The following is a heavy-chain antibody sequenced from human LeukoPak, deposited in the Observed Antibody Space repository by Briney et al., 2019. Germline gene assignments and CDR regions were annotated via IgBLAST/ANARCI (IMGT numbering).Heavy chain of an antibody. V-gene: IGHV1-69*06. Sequence: ASVKVSCKASGGTFNTFAISWVRQAPGQGLEWMGGIIPIFGTGNYAQKFQGRVTITADKSTNTAYMELSSLKSEDTAVYYCARAAVAYYYDSSGYEAYHFDYWGQGPLVTVSS. J-gene: IGHJ4*02. CDR2: IIPIFGTG. CDR3: ARAAVAYYYDSSGYEAYHFDY. D-gene: IGHD3-22*01. CDR1: GGTFNTFA.